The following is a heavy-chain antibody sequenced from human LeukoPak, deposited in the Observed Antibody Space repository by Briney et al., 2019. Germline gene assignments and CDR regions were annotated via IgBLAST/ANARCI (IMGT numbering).Heavy chain of an antibody. Sequence: SETLSLTCTVSGGSLSSYSWSWIRQPAGKGLEWIGRIYTSGSTNYNPSLKSRVTMSVDTSKNQFSLKLSSVTAADTAVYYCARVYPEQQLVRYFDYWGQGTLVTVSS. CDR2: IYTSGST. CDR1: GGSLSSYS. D-gene: IGHD6-13*01. CDR3: ARVYPEQQLVRYFDY. V-gene: IGHV4-4*07. J-gene: IGHJ4*02.